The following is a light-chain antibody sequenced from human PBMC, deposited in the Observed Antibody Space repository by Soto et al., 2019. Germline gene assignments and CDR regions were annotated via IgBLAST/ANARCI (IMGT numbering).Light chain of an antibody. Sequence: EFVLTQSPGTLSLSPGERATLSCRASQTVRNNYLAWYQQKPGQAPRLLIYDASSRATGIPDRFSGGGSGTDFTLTISRLEPEDFAVYYCQHYGSSPGTFGQGTKVDIK. J-gene: IGKJ1*01. CDR2: DAS. CDR1: QTVRNNY. CDR3: QHYGSSPGT. V-gene: IGKV3-20*01.